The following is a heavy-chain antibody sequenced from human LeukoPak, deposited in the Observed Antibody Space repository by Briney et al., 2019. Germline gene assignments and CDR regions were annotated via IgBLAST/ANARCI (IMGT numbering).Heavy chain of an antibody. CDR1: GYTFTSYY. CDR3: ARDRVGSGWPRPWYFEF. D-gene: IGHD6-19*01. J-gene: IGHJ4*02. CDR2: MNPNTGAT. V-gene: IGHV1-2*02. Sequence: ASVKVSCKPSGYTFTSYYLHWVRQAPGQALEWMGWMNPNTGATIYAQKFQGRVTMSRDTSISTAYMELTSLRSDDTAVYYCARDRVGSGWPRPWYFEFWGQGTLVAVSS.